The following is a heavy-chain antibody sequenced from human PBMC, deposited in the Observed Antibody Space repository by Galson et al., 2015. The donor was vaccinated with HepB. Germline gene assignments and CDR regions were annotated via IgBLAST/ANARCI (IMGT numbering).Heavy chain of an antibody. V-gene: IGHV1-18*01. CDR3: ARGALVGVVGGSQKHWFAP. CDR1: GYTFSTYS. Sequence: SVKVSCKASGYTFSTYSITWVRQAPGQGLEWMGWISPYNRDTKYARKFQGRVTMTTDTFTSTAYMELRSLRSDDTAFYYCARGALVGVVGGSQKHWFAPWGQGTLVTVSS. CDR2: ISPYNRDT. J-gene: IGHJ5*02. D-gene: IGHD2-15*01.